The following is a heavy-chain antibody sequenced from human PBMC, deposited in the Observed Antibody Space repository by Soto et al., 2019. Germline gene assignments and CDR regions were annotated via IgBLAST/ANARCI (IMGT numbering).Heavy chain of an antibody. Sequence: SETLSLTCTVSGGSLSNSYWSWVRQPPGRGLEWIGYIYYTESANYNPSLKSRVTISIDTSKNQFSLKLSSVTAADTAVYFCARADKYYSGSGSYVFYGLDVWGQETTVNVSS. V-gene: IGHV4-59*01. J-gene: IGHJ6*02. CDR1: GGSLSNSY. D-gene: IGHD3-10*01. CDR2: IYYTESA. CDR3: ARADKYYSGSGSYVFYGLDV.